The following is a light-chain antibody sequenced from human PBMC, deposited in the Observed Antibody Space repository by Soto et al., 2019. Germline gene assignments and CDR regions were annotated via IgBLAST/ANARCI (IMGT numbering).Light chain of an antibody. Sequence: DIQMTQSPSSLSASVGDRVTITCRASQSISNYVNWYHQKPGKAPKLLIYSASSLQSGVPSRFSGSGSGTDFTLTISSLQPEDFATYYCQQSYSTPWTFGQGTKVEIK. J-gene: IGKJ1*01. CDR1: QSISNY. V-gene: IGKV1-39*01. CDR3: QQSYSTPWT. CDR2: SAS.